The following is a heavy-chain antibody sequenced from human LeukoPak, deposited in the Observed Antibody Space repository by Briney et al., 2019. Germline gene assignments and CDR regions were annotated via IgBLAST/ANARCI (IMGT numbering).Heavy chain of an antibody. CDR3: TRDVLVDY. CDR1: GFTFSSYS. V-gene: IGHV3-49*04. J-gene: IGHJ4*02. D-gene: IGHD1-26*01. Sequence: GGSLRLSCAASGFTFSSYSMNWVRQAPGKGLEWVGFIRSKAYGGTTEYAASVRGRFTISRDDSKSIAYLQMNSLKTEDTAVYYCTRDVLVDYWGQGTLVTVSS. CDR2: IRSKAYGGTT.